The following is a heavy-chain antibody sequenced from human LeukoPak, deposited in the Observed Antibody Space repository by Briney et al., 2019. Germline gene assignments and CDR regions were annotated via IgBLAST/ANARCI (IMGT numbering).Heavy chain of an antibody. D-gene: IGHD4-17*01. CDR1: GGSISSYY. CDR3: ARDLVTVTKGFDI. Sequence: SETLSLTCTVSGGSISSYYWSWIRQPAGKGLEWIGRIYSSGSTNYNPSLKSRVTMSVDTSKNQFSLKLSSVTAADTAVYYCARDLVTVTKGFDIWGLGTMVSVSS. J-gene: IGHJ3*02. CDR2: IYSSGST. V-gene: IGHV4-4*07.